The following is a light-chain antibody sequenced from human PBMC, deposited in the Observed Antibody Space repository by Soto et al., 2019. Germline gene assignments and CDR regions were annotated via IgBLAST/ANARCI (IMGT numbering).Light chain of an antibody. J-gene: IGLJ2*01. Sequence: QSVLTQPPSASGSPGQSVTISCTGSSSDVGGYDSVSWYQQYPGKAPKLMIYEVTKRPSGVPDRFSGSKSGNTASLTVSGLQAEDEADYYCSSYAGSNNVVFGGGTQLTVL. CDR3: SSYAGSNNVV. CDR2: EVT. CDR1: SSDVGGYDS. V-gene: IGLV2-8*01.